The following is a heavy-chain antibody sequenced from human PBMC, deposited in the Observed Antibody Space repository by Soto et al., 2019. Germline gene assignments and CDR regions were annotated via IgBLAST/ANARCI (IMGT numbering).Heavy chain of an antibody. CDR2: IFHTGST. CDR1: GYSISSSHS. CDR3: ATLPRLDGMDV. Sequence: SETLSLTCAVSGYSISSSHSWGWIRQPPGKGMEWIGSIFHTGSTYYNPSLKSRVTLSVDTSKNQFSLKLSSVTAADTAVYFCATLPRLDGMDVWGQGTTVTVSS. D-gene: IGHD6-25*01. V-gene: IGHV4-38-2*01. J-gene: IGHJ6*02.